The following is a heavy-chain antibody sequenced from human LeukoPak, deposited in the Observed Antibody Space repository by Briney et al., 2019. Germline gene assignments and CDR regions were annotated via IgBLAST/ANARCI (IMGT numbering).Heavy chain of an antibody. CDR1: GFTFSVYN. Sequence: GGSLRLSCAASGFTFSVYNMHWVRKAPGKGLEWVSFISGSSSDIYYADSVKGRFTISRDNAKNSLYLQMNGLRAEDTATYYCTRDQYYSDNSGYPSDVWGQGTVVTVSS. J-gene: IGHJ3*01. V-gene: IGHV3-21*06. D-gene: IGHD3-22*01. CDR2: ISGSSSDI. CDR3: TRDQYYSDNSGYPSDV.